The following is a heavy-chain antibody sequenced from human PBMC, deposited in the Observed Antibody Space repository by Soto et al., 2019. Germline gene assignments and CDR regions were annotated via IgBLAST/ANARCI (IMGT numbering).Heavy chain of an antibody. J-gene: IGHJ5*02. CDR3: AREAPFNDYVWGSYRTSWFDP. Sequence: SETLSLTCTVSGGSISSGGYYWSWIRQHPGKGLEWIGYIYYSGSTYYNPSLKSRVTISVDTSKNQFSLKLSSVTAADTAVYYCAREAPFNDYVWGSYRTSWFDPWGQGTLVTVSS. D-gene: IGHD3-16*02. CDR1: GGSISSGGYY. V-gene: IGHV4-31*03. CDR2: IYYSGST.